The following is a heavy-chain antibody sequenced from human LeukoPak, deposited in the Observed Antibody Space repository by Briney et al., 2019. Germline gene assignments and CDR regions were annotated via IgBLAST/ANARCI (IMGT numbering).Heavy chain of an antibody. Sequence: SETLSLTCTVSGGSISSGDYYWSWIRRPPGKGLEWIGYIYYSGSTYYNPSLKSRVTISVDTSKNQFSLKLSSVTAADTAVYYCARGTYDSSGYPQPYGMDVWGQGTTVTVSS. CDR3: ARGTYDSSGYPQPYGMDV. J-gene: IGHJ6*02. D-gene: IGHD3-22*01. CDR1: GGSISSGDYY. CDR2: IYYSGST. V-gene: IGHV4-30-4*01.